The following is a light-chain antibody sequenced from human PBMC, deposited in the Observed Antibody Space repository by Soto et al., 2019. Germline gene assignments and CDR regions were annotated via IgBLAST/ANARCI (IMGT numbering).Light chain of an antibody. CDR2: AAS. CDR1: QGISIY. V-gene: IGKV1-27*01. Sequence: DIQMTQSPFSLSASVGDRVTITCRASQGISIYLAWYQQKPGKVPKLLIYAASTLQSGVPSRFSGSGSGTDFTLTISSLQPEDVATYYCQKYNSAPWTFGQGTKVEIK. CDR3: QKYNSAPWT. J-gene: IGKJ1*01.